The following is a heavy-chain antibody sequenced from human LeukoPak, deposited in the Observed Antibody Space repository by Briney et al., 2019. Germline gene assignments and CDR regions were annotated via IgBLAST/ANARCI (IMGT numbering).Heavy chain of an antibody. D-gene: IGHD2-21*01. CDR2: ITGSGGST. Sequence: SGGSLILSCAASGFTFSSYAMSWVRQAPGKGLEWVSGITGSGGSTYYADSVKGRFTISRDNSKNTLHLQMNSLGAEDTADYYCAKVVVVLSIDAFGIWGQGTMVTVSS. CDR3: AKVVVVLSIDAFGI. V-gene: IGHV3-23*01. CDR1: GFTFSSYA. J-gene: IGHJ3*02.